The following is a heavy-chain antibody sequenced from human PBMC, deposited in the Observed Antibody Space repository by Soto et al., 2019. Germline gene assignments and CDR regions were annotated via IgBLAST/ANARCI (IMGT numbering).Heavy chain of an antibody. V-gene: IGHV3-48*03. Sequence: LRLSCAASGFTFSSYEMNWVRQAPGKGLEWVSYISSSGSTIYYADSVKGRFTISRDNAKNSLYLQMNSLRAEDTAVYYCARATYSSGWYNWFDPWGQGTLVTVSS. D-gene: IGHD6-19*01. CDR3: ARATYSSGWYNWFDP. J-gene: IGHJ5*02. CDR2: ISSSGSTI. CDR1: GFTFSSYE.